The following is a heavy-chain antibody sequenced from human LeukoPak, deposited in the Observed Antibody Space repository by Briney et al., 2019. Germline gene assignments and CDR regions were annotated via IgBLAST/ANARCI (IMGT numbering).Heavy chain of an antibody. D-gene: IGHD3-10*01. J-gene: IGHJ6*02. CDR2: TYYRSKWYH. Sequence: SQTLSLTCAISGDSVSSNSGAWNWIRQSPSRGLEWLGRTYYRSKWYHEYALSVKGRIIINPDTSKNQFSLQLNSVTPEDTAVYYCAGGSATKYYYGMDIWGQGTTVTVSS. CDR1: GDSVSSNSGA. CDR3: AGGSATKYYYGMDI. V-gene: IGHV6-1*01.